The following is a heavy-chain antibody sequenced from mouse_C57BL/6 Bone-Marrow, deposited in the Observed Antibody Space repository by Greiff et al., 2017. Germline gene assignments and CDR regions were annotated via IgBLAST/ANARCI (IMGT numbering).Heavy chain of an antibody. CDR2: IDPETGGT. CDR3: TRKLFYYDYDVGGYYAMDY. Sequence: QVQLQQSGAELVRPGASVTLSCKASGYTFTDYEMHWVKQTPVHGLEWIGAIDPETGGTAYNQKFKGKAILTADKSSSTAYMELRSLTSEDSAVYYCTRKLFYYDYDVGGYYAMDYWGQGTSVTVSS. V-gene: IGHV1-15*01. CDR1: GYTFTDYE. D-gene: IGHD2-4*01. J-gene: IGHJ4*01.